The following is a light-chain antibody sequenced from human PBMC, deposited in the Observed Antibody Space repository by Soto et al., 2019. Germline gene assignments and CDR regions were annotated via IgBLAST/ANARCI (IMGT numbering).Light chain of an antibody. Sequence: QSVLTQPPSASGSPGQSVTISCTGTNSDVGGYNYVSWYQQQPGKAPKLMIYEVTKRPSGVPDRFSGSKSGNTASLTVSGLQAEDEADYYCSSYAGSNNYVFGTGTKLTVL. V-gene: IGLV2-8*01. CDR2: EVT. CDR1: NSDVGGYNY. CDR3: SSYAGSNNYV. J-gene: IGLJ1*01.